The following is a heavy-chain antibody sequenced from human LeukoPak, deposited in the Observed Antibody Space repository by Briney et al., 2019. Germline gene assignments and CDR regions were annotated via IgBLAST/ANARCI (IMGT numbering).Heavy chain of an antibody. CDR2: IKQDGSEK. D-gene: IGHD1-26*01. J-gene: IGHJ4*02. Sequence: ETLSLTCAVYGGSFSGYYWSWVRQAPGKGLEWVANIKQDGSEKYYVDSVKGRFTISRDNAKNSLYLQMNSLRAEDTAVYYCARDNGDKWELLQVQYFDYWGQGTLVTVSS. V-gene: IGHV3-7*01. CDR3: ARDNGDKWELLQVQYFDY. CDR1: GGSFSGYY.